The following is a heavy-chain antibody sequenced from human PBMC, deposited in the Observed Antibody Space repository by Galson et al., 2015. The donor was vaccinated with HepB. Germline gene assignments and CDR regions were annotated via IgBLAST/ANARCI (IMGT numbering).Heavy chain of an antibody. Sequence: SLRLSCAASGFTFNDYTMGWVRQAPRKGLEWVSAILSNGNTNNTDPEKGRFTISRNNTKKTLDLKRNSLRVEDTAVYFCARRVECNFDFWGQGTLVTVSS. CDR3: ARRVECNFDF. V-gene: IGHV3-23*01. J-gene: IGHJ4*02. CDR1: GFTFNDYT. D-gene: IGHD3-10*01. CDR2: ILSNGNT.